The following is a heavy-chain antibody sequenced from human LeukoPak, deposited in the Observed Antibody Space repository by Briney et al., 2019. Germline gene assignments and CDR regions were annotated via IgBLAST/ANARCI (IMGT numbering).Heavy chain of an antibody. CDR2: ISGSRGNT. CDR1: GFTFSSYA. CDR3: AKARGHYFCYGMYV. V-gene: IGHV3-23*01. J-gene: IGHJ6*02. Sequence: GGSLRLSCAASGFTFSSYAMSWVRQAPGKGLEWVSAISGSRGNTYYADFVKGRFTISRDHSKNTLYLQMNSLRAEDTAVYICAKARGHYFCYGMYVWGQGTTVTVSS.